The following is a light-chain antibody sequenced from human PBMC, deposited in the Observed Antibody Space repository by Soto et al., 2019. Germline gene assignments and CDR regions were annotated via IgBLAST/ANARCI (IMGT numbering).Light chain of an antibody. CDR3: CSYAGSSTFV. CDR1: SSDVGSYNL. V-gene: IGLV2-23*02. CDR2: EVS. J-gene: IGLJ1*01. Sequence: QSALTQPASVSGSPGQSITISCTGTSSDVGSYNLVSWYQQHPGKAPKLMIYEVSKRPSGVSNRFSGSKSGNTASLTISGLQAEDEADYYCCSYAGSSTFVFGTGTKDTVL.